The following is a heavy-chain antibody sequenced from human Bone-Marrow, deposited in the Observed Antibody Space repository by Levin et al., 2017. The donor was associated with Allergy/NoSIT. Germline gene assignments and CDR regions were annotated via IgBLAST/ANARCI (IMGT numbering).Heavy chain of an antibody. CDR1: GYSFTKYW. Sequence: GESLKISCKASGYSFTKYWIGWVRQTPGKGLEWLGIVYPDDSDTRYSPSFQGQFTMSVDKSIDTAYLQWSSLGASDTAMYYCARLFVIPDVLYYFDYWGQGALVTVSS. CDR3: ARLFVIPDVLYYFDY. V-gene: IGHV5-51*01. D-gene: IGHD2/OR15-2a*01. J-gene: IGHJ4*02. CDR2: VYPDDSDT.